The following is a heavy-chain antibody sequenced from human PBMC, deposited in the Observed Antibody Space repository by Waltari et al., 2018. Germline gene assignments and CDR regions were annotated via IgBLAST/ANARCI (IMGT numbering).Heavy chain of an antibody. D-gene: IGHD2-2*01. J-gene: IGHJ1*01. CDR1: GHLFKYYD. CDR2: MNPNSGNT. Sequence: QVQLVQSGAEVKKPGASVRLSCKASGHLFKYYDINWVRQDTGKGLEWMGWMNPNSGNTGYAQKFQGRVTMTRNNSTSTAYMELRSLRPEDTAVYYCARRGSKGNDQWGQGTLVTVSS. V-gene: IGHV1-8*01. CDR3: ARRGSKGNDQ.